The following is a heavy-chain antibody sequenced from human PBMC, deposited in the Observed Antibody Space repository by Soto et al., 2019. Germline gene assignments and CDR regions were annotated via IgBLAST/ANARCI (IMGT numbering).Heavy chain of an antibody. D-gene: IGHD1-26*01. CDR3: AREVVGPTTNWFDP. CDR2: ISSVSSYI. J-gene: IGHJ5*02. V-gene: IGHV3-21*06. Sequence: EVQLVESGGGLVKPGGSLRLSCAAPGFMFGSHTMTWVRQAPGKGLEWVASISSVSSYIYYADSVKGRFTISRDNAKDSLYLQMDSLRAEDTAVYFCAREVVGPTTNWFDPWGQGTLVTVSS. CDR1: GFMFGSHT.